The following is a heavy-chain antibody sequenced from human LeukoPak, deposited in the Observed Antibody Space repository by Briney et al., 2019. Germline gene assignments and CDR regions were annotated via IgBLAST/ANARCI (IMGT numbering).Heavy chain of an antibody. CDR3: ARQGRDYGGNPTRYYYYMDV. CDR2: IYPGDSDT. V-gene: IGHV5-51*01. D-gene: IGHD4-23*01. J-gene: IGHJ6*03. CDR1: GYRFTSYW. Sequence: GKSLQISCKGSGYRFTSYWIGWVRQMPGNGLEWMGIIYPGDSDTRYSPSFQGQVTISADKSISTAYLQWSSLKASDTAMYYCARQGRDYGGNPTRYYYYMDVWGKGTTVTVSS.